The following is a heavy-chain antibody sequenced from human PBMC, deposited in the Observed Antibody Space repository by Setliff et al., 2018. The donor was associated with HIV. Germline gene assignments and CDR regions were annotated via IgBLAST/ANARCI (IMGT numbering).Heavy chain of an antibody. CDR2: INPSSTST. D-gene: IGHD1-26*01. CDR1: GYTFTTYY. V-gene: IGHV1-46*01. J-gene: IGHJ1*01. Sequence: ASVKVSCKASGYTFTTYYIHWVRQAPGQGLEWMGIINPSSTSTNYAQRFQGRVTMTRDTSTSTVYMELSSLKSEDTAVYYCARDHMSVGAWVGATSRGLFQHWGQGTLVTVSS. CDR3: ARDHMSVGAWVGATSRGLFQH.